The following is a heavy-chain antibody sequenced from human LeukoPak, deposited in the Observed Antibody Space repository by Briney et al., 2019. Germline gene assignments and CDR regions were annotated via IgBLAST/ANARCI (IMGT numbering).Heavy chain of an antibody. Sequence: SQTLSLTCTVSGASINSGNSYWGWIRQPPGKGLEWIGYIYYSGTTYYNPSLKSRVSMSVDTSENQLSLKLNSVTAADTAVYYCARSPYFDFWAGYYDLDCWGQGTLVTVSS. CDR2: IYYSGTT. CDR3: ARSPYFDFWAGYYDLDC. J-gene: IGHJ4*02. V-gene: IGHV4-30-4*08. D-gene: IGHD3-3*01. CDR1: GASINSGNSY.